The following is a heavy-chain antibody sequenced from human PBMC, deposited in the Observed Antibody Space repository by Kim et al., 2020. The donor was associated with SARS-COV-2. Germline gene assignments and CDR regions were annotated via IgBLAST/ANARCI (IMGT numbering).Heavy chain of an antibody. CDR1: GFTSRNYW. J-gene: IGHJ4*02. Sequence: GGSLRLSCAASGFTSRNYWMHWVRQGPGKGLEWVARIHNDGKGPSYADSVKGRFTMSRDNAKNTLYLEMNSLRAEDTAVYYCAREADGTGNNYCDYWGQGTPDTVST. CDR2: IHNDGKGP. D-gene: IGHD3-10*01. V-gene: IGHV3-74*01. CDR3: AREADGTGNNYCDY.